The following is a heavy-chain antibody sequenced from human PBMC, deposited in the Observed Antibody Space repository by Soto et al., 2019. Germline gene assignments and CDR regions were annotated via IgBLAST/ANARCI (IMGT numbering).Heavy chain of an antibody. D-gene: IGHD6-13*01. CDR3: AGLQDIDSSPDY. Sequence: GESLKISCKGSGYSFTSYWIGWVRQMPGKGLEWVGIIYPGDSDTRYSPSFQGQVTISAEKSISTAYLQWSRLKASDTAMYYCAGLQDIDSSPDYWGQGTLVTVSS. J-gene: IGHJ4*02. CDR2: IYPGDSDT. CDR1: GYSFTSYW. V-gene: IGHV5-51*01.